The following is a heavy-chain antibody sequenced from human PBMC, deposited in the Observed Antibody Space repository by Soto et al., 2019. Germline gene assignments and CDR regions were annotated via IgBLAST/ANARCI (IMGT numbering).Heavy chain of an antibody. V-gene: IGHV4-59*11. CDR1: GGSISSHY. CDR3: ARDRYSNGWVDY. Sequence: SETLSLTCSVSGGSISSHYWSWIRQPPGKGLEWIGYIYSSGSTNYNPSLKSRVIISVDTSNDQFSLKLSSVTAADTAVYYCARDRYSNGWVDYWGQGTLVTVSS. D-gene: IGHD6-19*01. CDR2: IYSSGST. J-gene: IGHJ4*02.